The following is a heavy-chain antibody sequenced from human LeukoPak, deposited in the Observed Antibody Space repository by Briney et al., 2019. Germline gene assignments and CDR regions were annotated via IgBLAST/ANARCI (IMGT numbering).Heavy chain of an antibody. Sequence: GGTLRLSCAASGFTFSSYGMSWVRQAPGKGLEWVSAISGSGGSTYYADSVKGRFTISRDNSKNTLYLQMNSLRAEDTAVYYCAKVGDYSGYDFGPGVYYFDYWGQGTLVTVSS. CDR1: GFTFSSYG. V-gene: IGHV3-23*01. CDR3: AKVGDYSGYDFGPGVYYFDY. CDR2: ISGSGGST. D-gene: IGHD5-12*01. J-gene: IGHJ4*02.